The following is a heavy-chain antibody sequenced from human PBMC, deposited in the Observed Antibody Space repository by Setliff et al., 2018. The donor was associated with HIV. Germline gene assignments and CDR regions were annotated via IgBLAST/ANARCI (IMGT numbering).Heavy chain of an antibody. CDR2: ISGSGGST. CDR1: GFTFSSYA. V-gene: IGHV3-23*01. D-gene: IGHD6-6*01. CDR3: AKRRQLAEDYY. Sequence: GGSLRLSCAAPGFTFSSYAMSWVRQAPGKGLEWVSAISGSGGSTYYADSVKGRFTISRDNSKNTLYLQMNSLRAEDTAVYYCAKRRQLAEDYYWGQGTLVTVSS. J-gene: IGHJ4*02.